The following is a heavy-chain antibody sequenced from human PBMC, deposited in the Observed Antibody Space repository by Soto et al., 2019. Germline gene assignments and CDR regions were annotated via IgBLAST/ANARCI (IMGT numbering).Heavy chain of an antibody. D-gene: IGHD3-22*01. Sequence: EVQLVESGGGLVQPGGSLRLSCAASGFTFSSYSMNWVRQAPGKGLEWVSYISSSSSTIYYADSVKGRFTISRDNAKNSLYLQMNSLRDEDTAVYYCARALSDSSGYYAGYWGQGTLVTVSS. CDR3: ARALSDSSGYYAGY. CDR2: ISSSSSTI. V-gene: IGHV3-48*02. CDR1: GFTFSSYS. J-gene: IGHJ4*02.